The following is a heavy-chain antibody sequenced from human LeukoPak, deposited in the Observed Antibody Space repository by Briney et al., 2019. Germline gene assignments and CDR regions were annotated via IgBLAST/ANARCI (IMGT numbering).Heavy chain of an antibody. CDR1: GFTFDDYA. J-gene: IGHJ3*02. Sequence: GGSLRLSCAASGFTFDDYAMHWVRQAPGKGLEWVSGISWNSGSIGYADSVKGRFTISRDNAKNSLYLQMNSLRAEDTAVYYCAESRLDMITFGGAIVAPDAFDIWGQGTMVTVSS. V-gene: IGHV3-9*01. D-gene: IGHD3-16*02. CDR3: AESRLDMITFGGAIVAPDAFDI. CDR2: ISWNSGSI.